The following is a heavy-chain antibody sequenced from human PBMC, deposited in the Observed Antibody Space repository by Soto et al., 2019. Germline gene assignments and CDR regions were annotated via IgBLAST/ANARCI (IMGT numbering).Heavy chain of an antibody. Sequence: PGGSLRLSCAASEFTFRSYGMDWVRQAPGKGLEWVAFISYDGSKKFYADSVKGRFTISRDNSKKTLYLQMSSLRVDDTAVYYCAKDEAPAAIDSVYAFDVWGQGTMVTVSS. CDR1: EFTFRSYG. CDR3: AKDEAPAAIDSVYAFDV. D-gene: IGHD2-2*01. V-gene: IGHV3-30*18. J-gene: IGHJ3*01. CDR2: ISYDGSKK.